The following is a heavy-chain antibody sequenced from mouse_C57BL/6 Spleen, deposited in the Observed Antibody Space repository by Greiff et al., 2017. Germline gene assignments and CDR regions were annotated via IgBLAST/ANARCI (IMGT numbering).Heavy chain of an antibody. D-gene: IGHD1-1*01. V-gene: IGHV5-15*01. CDR1: GFTFSDYG. CDR2: ISNLAYSI. CDR3: ARSDTTVVADYAMDY. Sequence: EVHLVESGGGLVQPGGSLKLSCAASGFTFSDYGMAWVRQAPRKGPEWVAFISNLAYSIYYADTVTGRFTIARENAKNTLYLEMSSLRSEDTAMYYCARSDTTVVADYAMDYWGQGTSVTVSS. J-gene: IGHJ4*01.